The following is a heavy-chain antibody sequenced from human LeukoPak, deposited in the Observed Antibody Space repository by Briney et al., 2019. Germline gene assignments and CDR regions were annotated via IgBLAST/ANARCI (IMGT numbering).Heavy chain of an antibody. CDR3: ARHDYFGSGSYADY. CDR1: GGSIISNNYY. V-gene: IGHV4-39*01. Sequence: SETLSLTCTVSGGSIISNNYYWGWIRQPPGKGLEWIGKIYYSGSTYYNPSLKSRATISVDTSKNQFSLKLSSVTAADTAVYYCARHDYFGSGSYADYWGQGTLVTVSS. J-gene: IGHJ4*02. D-gene: IGHD3-10*01. CDR2: IYYSGST.